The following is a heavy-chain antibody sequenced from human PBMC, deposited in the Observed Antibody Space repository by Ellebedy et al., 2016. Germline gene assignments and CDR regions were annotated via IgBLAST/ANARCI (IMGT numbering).Heavy chain of an antibody. Sequence: LRLSCAVSGGSISSGGYSWSWIRQPPGKGLEWIGYIYHSGSTYYNPSLKSRVTISVDTSKNQFSLKLSSVTAADTAVYYCARGGGYCSGGSCYRVGTSLDYWGQGTLVTVSS. D-gene: IGHD2-15*01. CDR1: GGSISSGGYS. J-gene: IGHJ4*02. V-gene: IGHV4-30-2*01. CDR2: IYHSGST. CDR3: ARGGGYCSGGSCYRVGTSLDY.